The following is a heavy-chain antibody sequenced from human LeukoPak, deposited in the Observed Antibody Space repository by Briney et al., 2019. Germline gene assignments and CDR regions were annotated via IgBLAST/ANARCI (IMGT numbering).Heavy chain of an antibody. CDR2: IKRKADGGPT. V-gene: IGHV3-15*01. Sequence: GGSLRLSCAASGFIFSDAWMTWVRQAPGKGLEWVGRIKRKADGGPTDYAAPVKGRFTISRDDSKNTLYLQMNSLKIEGTAVYFCSTNQALDIWGQGTKVTVSS. J-gene: IGHJ3*02. CDR3: STNQALDI. CDR1: GFIFSDAW.